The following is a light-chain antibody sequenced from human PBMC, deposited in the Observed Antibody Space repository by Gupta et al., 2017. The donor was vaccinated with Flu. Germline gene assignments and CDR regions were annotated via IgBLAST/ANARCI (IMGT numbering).Light chain of an antibody. V-gene: IGLV2-23*01. J-gene: IGLJ3*02. CDR1: SSDVGSYNL. Sequence: QSALTQPAPVSGSPGQSITISCTGTSSDVGSYNLVSWYQQHPGKAPKLMIYEGSKRPSGVSNRFSGSKSGTTASLTISGLQAEDEADYYCCSYAGSSWVFGGGTKLTVL. CDR3: CSYAGSSWV. CDR2: EGS.